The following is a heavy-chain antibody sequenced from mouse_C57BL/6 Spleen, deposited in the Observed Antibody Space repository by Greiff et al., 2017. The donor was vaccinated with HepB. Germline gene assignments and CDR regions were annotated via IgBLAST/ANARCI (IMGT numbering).Heavy chain of an antibody. CDR3: ARNGNNTGAFDV. CDR1: GFTFSDYG. D-gene: IGHD2-1*01. V-gene: IGHV5-15*01. J-gene: IGHJ1*03. CDR2: ISNLAYSI. Sequence: DVQLQESGGGLVQPGGSLKLSCAASGFTFSDYGMAWVRQAPRKGPEWVAFISNLAYSIYYADTVTGRFTISRENAKNTLYLEMSSLRSEDTAMYYCARNGNNTGAFDVWGTGTTVTVSS.